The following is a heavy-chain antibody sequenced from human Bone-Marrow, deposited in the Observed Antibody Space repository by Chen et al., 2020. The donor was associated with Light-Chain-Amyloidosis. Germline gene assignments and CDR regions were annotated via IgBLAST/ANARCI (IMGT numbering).Heavy chain of an antibody. CDR2: ISYDGSNK. D-gene: IGHD5-12*01. Sequence: QVQLVESGGGVVQPGRSLRLSCAASGFTFSSYAMHWVRQAPGKGLEWVAVISYDGSNKYYADSVKGRFTIYRDNSKNTLYLQMNSLRAEDTAVYYCARAPGYDFPFDYWGQGTLVTVSS. J-gene: IGHJ4*02. CDR3: ARAPGYDFPFDY. V-gene: IGHV3-30-3*01. CDR1: GFTFSSYA.